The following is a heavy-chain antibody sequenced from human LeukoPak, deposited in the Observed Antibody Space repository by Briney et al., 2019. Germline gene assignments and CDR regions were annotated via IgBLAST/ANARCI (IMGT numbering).Heavy chain of an antibody. CDR2: ISSSSSYT. D-gene: IGHD3-10*01. Sequence: GGSLRLPCPPSGFTFSDYYMSWIRQAPGKGLEWVSYISSSSSYTNYADSVKGRFTISRDNAKNSLYLQMNSLRAEDTAVYYCARGSRVWFGELLFDYWGQGTLVTVSS. CDR1: GFTFSDYY. CDR3: ARGSRVWFGELLFDY. V-gene: IGHV3-11*06. J-gene: IGHJ4*02.